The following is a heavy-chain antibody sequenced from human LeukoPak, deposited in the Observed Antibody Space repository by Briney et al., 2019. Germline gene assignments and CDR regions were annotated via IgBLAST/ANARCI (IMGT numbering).Heavy chain of an antibody. CDR2: INPNSGGT. D-gene: IGHD1-26*01. V-gene: IGHV1-2*02. J-gene: IGHJ4*02. Sequence: ASVKVSCKASGYTFTGYYMHWVRQAPGQGLEWMGWINPNSGGTNYAQKFQGRVTMTRDTSISTAYMELSRLRSDDTAVYYCARGLLVGATSGHDCWGQGTLVTVSS. CDR3: ARGLLVGATSGHDC. CDR1: GYTFTGYY.